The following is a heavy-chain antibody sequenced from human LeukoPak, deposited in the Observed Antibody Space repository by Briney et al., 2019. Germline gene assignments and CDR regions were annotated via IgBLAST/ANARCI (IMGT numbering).Heavy chain of an antibody. CDR2: IKQDGSVE. Sequence: PGGSLRLSCAASGLTVSSNYMSWVRQAPGKGPEWVANIKQDGSVEHYLDSVKGRFTISRDNAKNSLILQMNSLRAEDTAVYYCARWAGVTDYWGQGTLVTVSS. V-gene: IGHV3-7*01. D-gene: IGHD5-18*01. CDR3: ARWAGVTDY. J-gene: IGHJ4*02. CDR1: GLTVSSNY.